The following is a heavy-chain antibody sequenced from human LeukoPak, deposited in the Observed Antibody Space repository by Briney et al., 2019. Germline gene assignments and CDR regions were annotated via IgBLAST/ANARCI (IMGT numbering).Heavy chain of an antibody. D-gene: IGHD4-23*01. J-gene: IGHJ4*02. V-gene: IGHV1-24*01. CDR3: ARALDYGGNSRSDY. CDR2: FDPEDVDT. Sequence: GASVKVSCKVSEYTLTGLSVHWVRLAPGKGLEWMGGFDPEDVDTIYAQKFEGRVTMTEDTSTDTAYLELSSLRSEDTAVYYCARALDYGGNSRSDYWGQGTLVTVSS. CDR1: EYTLTGLS.